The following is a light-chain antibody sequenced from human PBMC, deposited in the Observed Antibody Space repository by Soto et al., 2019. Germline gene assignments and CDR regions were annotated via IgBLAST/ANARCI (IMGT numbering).Light chain of an antibody. CDR3: AAWDGGLSGWV. CDR1: SSNIESNT. CDR2: TNN. Sequence: VVTQPPSASGTPGQRVTISCSGGSSNIESNTVNWFQHLPGTAPKLLISTNNQRPSGVPDRFSGSKSGTSASLAISGLQSEDEADYYCAAWDGGLSGWVFGGGTKLTVL. V-gene: IGLV1-44*01. J-gene: IGLJ3*02.